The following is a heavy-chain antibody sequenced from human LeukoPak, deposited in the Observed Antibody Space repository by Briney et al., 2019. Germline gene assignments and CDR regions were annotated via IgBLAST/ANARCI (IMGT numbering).Heavy chain of an antibody. CDR2: IDYRGST. CDR1: GGSISSSNW. Sequence: PSETLSLTCAVSGGSISSSNWWSWVRQPPGKGLEWIAYIDYRGSTTYNPSLRSRVTISVDTSRNQFSLKLSSVTAADTAVYYCARSRSGYSYDHAAFEIWGQGTLVTVSS. V-gene: IGHV4-4*02. J-gene: IGHJ3*02. D-gene: IGHD5-18*01. CDR3: ARSRSGYSYDHAAFEI.